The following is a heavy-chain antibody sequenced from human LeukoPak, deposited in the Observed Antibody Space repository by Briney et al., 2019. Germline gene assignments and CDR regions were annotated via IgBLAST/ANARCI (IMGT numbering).Heavy chain of an antibody. V-gene: IGHV3-30*02. Sequence: GGSLRLSCAASGFTFSSYGMHWVRQAPGKGLEWVAFIRYDGSNKYYADSVKGRFTISRDNSKNTLYLQMNSLRAEDTAVYYCASGLLWFGELLSTPFDYWGQGTLVTVSS. CDR3: ASGLLWFGELLSTPFDY. D-gene: IGHD3-10*01. J-gene: IGHJ4*02. CDR2: IRYDGSNK. CDR1: GFTFSSYG.